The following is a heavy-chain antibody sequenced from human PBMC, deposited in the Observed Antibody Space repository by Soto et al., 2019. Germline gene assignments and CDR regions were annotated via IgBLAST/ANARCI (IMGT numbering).Heavy chain of an antibody. J-gene: IGHJ4*02. CDR1: GFTFSSYA. CDR3: ARDWNGWYFDY. Sequence: GGSLRLSCVASGFTFSSYAMHWVRQAPGKGLEWVSYISSGSSTRYYADSVKGRFTISRDSAKNSLYLQMNSLRAEDTAVYYCARDWNGWYFDYWGQGTLVTVSS. D-gene: IGHD3-3*01. CDR2: ISSGSSTR. V-gene: IGHV3-48*01.